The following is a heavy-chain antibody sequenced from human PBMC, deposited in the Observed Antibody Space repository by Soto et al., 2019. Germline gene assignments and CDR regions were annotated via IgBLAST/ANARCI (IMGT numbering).Heavy chain of an antibody. J-gene: IGHJ6*02. V-gene: IGHV3-30*18. D-gene: IGHD2-15*01. CDR1: GFTFSSYG. CDR3: AKDWLLRSYYYYGMDV. Sequence: GGSLRLSCAASGFTFSSYGMHWVRQAPGKGLEWVAVISYDGSNKYYADSVKGRFTISRDNSKNTLYLQMNSLRAEDTAVYYCAKDWLLRSYYYYGMDVWGQGTTVTVSS. CDR2: ISYDGSNK.